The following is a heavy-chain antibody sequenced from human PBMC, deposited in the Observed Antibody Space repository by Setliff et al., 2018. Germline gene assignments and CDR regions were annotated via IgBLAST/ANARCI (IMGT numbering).Heavy chain of an antibody. J-gene: IGHJ3*02. CDR2: IRYDGSDT. D-gene: IGHD5-18*01. Sequence: GGSLRLSCATSAVAFSSYGMHWVRQAPGKGLQWVAFIRYDGSDTYYTDSVKGRFTISRDNSKNTLYLQMNSLRAEDTAVYYCARTRTAMPNDAFDIWGQGTMVTVSS. CDR1: AVAFSSYG. V-gene: IGHV3-30*02. CDR3: ARTRTAMPNDAFDI.